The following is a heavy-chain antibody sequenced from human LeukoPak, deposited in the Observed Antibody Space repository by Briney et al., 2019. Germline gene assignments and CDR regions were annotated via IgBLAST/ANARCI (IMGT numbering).Heavy chain of an antibody. CDR1: GYTFTGYY. D-gene: IGHD2-2*01. CDR2: INPNSGGT. V-gene: IGHV1-2*02. CDR3: ARRSGGIVVVPAAAEFDY. Sequence: ASVKVSCKASGYTFTGYYMHWVRQAPGQGLEWMGWINPNSGGTNYAQKFQGRVTMTRDTSISTAYMELSRLRSDDTAVYYCARRSGGIVVVPAAAEFDYWGQGTLVTVSS. J-gene: IGHJ4*02.